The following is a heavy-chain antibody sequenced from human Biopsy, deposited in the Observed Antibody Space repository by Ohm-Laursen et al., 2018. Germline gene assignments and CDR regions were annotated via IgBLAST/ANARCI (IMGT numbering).Heavy chain of an antibody. CDR2: INYTGNT. D-gene: IGHD3-22*01. CDR1: GDSISTYY. V-gene: IGHV4-59*01. CDR3: ARDRGYYSDRTVPGYFDL. J-gene: IGHJ2*01. Sequence: SETLSLTCTVSGDSISTYYWSWIRQPPGKGLQWIGYINYTGNTDYNPSLQSRVTISVDTSKNHFSLRLRSMTPADTAMYYCARDRGYYSDRTVPGYFDLWGRDTLVTVSS.